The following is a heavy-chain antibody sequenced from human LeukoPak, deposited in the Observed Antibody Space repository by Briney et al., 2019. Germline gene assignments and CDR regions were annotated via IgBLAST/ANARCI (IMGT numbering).Heavy chain of an antibody. CDR2: INHTGST. D-gene: IGHD3-9*01. CDR3: PRPQYDISSDAFDI. CDR1: GGSFSGYY. V-gene: IGHV4-34*01. Sequence: SETLSLTCAVYGGSFSGYYWSWIRQPPGKGLEWIGEINHTGSTTYNPSLKSRVTISVDTSKNQFSLKLSSVTAADTAVYYCPRPQYDISSDAFDIWGQGTMVTVSS. J-gene: IGHJ3*02.